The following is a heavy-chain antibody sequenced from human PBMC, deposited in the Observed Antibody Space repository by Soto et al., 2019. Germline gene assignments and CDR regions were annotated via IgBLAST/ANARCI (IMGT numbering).Heavy chain of an antibody. D-gene: IGHD3-3*01. V-gene: IGHV3-23*01. J-gene: IGHJ4*02. CDR3: AKGSYDFWSGYDY. Sequence: GGSLRFSCPASGFTFSSYAMSWFRQAPGKGLDWVSAISGSGGSSYYADSVKGRFTISRDNSKNTLYLQMNSLRAEDTAVYYCAKGSYDFWSGYDYWGQGTLVTVSS. CDR1: GFTFSSYA. CDR2: ISGSGGSS.